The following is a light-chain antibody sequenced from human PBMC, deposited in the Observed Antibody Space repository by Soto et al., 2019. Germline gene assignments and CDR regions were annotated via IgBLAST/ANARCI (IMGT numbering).Light chain of an antibody. CDR2: GNS. CDR1: SSNIGAGYD. Sequence: QLVLTQPPSVSGAPGQRVTISCTGSSSNIGAGYDVHWYQQLPGTAPKLLIYGNSNRPSGVPDRFSGSKSGTSASLAITGLQAEDEADYYCQSYDSSLSGLYVFGTGT. J-gene: IGLJ1*01. CDR3: QSYDSSLSGLYV. V-gene: IGLV1-40*01.